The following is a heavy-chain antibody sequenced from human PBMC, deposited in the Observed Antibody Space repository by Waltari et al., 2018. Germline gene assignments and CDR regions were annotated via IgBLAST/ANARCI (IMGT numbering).Heavy chain of an antibody. CDR3: ARFRGGWSSLYYFDY. D-gene: IGHD6-19*01. J-gene: IGHJ4*02. CDR2: IYYSGST. V-gene: IGHV4-39*07. Sequence: QLQLQESGPGLVKPSETLSLTCTVSGGSISSSSYYWGWIRQPPGKGLEWIGSIYYSGSTYYNPSLKSRVTIAVDTSKNQFSLKLSSVTAADTAVYYCARFRGGWSSLYYFDYWGQGTLVTVSS. CDR1: GGSISSSSYY.